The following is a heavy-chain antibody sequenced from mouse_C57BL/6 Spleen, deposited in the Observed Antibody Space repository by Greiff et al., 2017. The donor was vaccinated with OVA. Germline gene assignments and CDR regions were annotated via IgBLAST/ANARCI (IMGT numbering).Heavy chain of an antibody. CDR2: IWSGGST. Sequence: VKVVESGPGLVQPSQSLSITCTVSGFSLTSYGVHWVRQSPGKGLEWLGVIWSGGSTDYNAAFISRLSISKDNSKSQVFFKMNSLQADDTAIYYCARKHYGNSYYAMDYWGQGTSVTVSS. V-gene: IGHV2-2*01. D-gene: IGHD2-1*01. CDR1: GFSLTSYG. CDR3: ARKHYGNSYYAMDY. J-gene: IGHJ4*01.